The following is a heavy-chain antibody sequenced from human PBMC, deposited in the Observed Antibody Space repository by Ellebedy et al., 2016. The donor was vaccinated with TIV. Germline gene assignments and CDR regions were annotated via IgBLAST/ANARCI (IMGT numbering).Heavy chain of an antibody. CDR3: ARKRQGMDV. CDR1: GFTFSNYY. CDR2: IHQDGSDK. J-gene: IGHJ6*02. V-gene: IGHV3-7*03. Sequence: GESLKISCAASGFTFSNYYMTWVRQAPGKGLEWVANIHQDGSDKHYVDSVKGRFTISRDNARNSLFLRMDRLRAEDTAVYYWARKRQGMDVWGQGTTVTVSS.